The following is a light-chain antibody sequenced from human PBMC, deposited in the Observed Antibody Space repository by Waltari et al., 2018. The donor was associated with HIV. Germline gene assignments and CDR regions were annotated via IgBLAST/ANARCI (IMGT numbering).Light chain of an antibody. J-gene: IGKJ3*01. V-gene: IGKV1-39*01. CDR3: QQTYLTTFT. CDR1: QNIGKD. CDR2: AAS. Sequence: DIQMTQSPSSLSASVGDRITITCRTSQNIGKDLKWYQQKPGTAPKVLIFAASSLHSGVPSRFSGSGSGTDFTLTISSLQPEDFATYYCQQTYLTTFTFGPGTNVDFK.